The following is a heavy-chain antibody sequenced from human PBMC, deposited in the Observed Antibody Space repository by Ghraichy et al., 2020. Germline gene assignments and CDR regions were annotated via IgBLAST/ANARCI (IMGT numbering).Heavy chain of an antibody. J-gene: IGHJ5*02. Sequence: GGSLRLSCTTSGFPFGDHAMSWVRQAPGKGLEWVGFIRSKPYGGTTEYAASVKGRFTISRDDSESIAYLQMNSLRTEDTAVYYCSREVHDSSGYWFSLFDPWGQGTLVIVSS. V-gene: IGHV3-49*04. CDR1: GFPFGDHA. D-gene: IGHD3-22*01. CDR3: SREVHDSSGYWFSLFDP. CDR2: IRSKPYGGTT.